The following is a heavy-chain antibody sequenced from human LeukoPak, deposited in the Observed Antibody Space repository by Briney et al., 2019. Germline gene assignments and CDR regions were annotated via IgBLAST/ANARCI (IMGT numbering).Heavy chain of an antibody. CDR2: TLGGRSSTT. J-gene: IGHJ4*02. D-gene: IGHD3-9*01. CDR3: VRNDILTGHTNWYFEY. CDR1: GFTFNNYA. V-gene: IGHV3-23*01. Sequence: GGSLRLSCAASGFTFNNYAMSWVRQAPGKGLEGVSVTLGGRSSTTYYADSVNGRFTMSRHNSQNPVYLQMNSLRVEDTAVYYCVRNDILTGHTNWYFEYWGQGTLVTVSS.